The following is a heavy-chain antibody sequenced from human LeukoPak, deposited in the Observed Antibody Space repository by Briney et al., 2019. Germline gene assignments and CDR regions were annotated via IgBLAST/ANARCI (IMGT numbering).Heavy chain of an antibody. D-gene: IGHD6-13*01. Sequence: ASVKVSFKASGYTFTSCGISWVRRAAGQGLEWMGWISAYNGNTNYAQKLQGRVTMTTDTSTSTAYMELRSLRSDDTAVYYCAREGRNSWSDYYYYGMDVWGQGTTVTVSS. V-gene: IGHV1-18*01. J-gene: IGHJ6*02. CDR1: GYTFTSCG. CDR3: AREGRNSWSDYYYYGMDV. CDR2: ISAYNGNT.